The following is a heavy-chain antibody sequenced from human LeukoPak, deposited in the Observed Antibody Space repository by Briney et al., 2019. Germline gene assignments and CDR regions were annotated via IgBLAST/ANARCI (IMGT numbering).Heavy chain of an antibody. CDR3: AKDLLPLSYWPIANDY. CDR2: ISYDGSNK. J-gene: IGHJ4*02. V-gene: IGHV3-30*18. Sequence: PGRSLRLSCAASGFTFSSYGMHWVRQAPGKGLEWVAVISYDGSNKYYADSVKGRFTISRDNSKNTLYLQMNSLRAEDTAVYYCAKDLLPLSYWPIANDYWGQGTLVTVSS. CDR1: GFTFSSYG. D-gene: IGHD2-15*01.